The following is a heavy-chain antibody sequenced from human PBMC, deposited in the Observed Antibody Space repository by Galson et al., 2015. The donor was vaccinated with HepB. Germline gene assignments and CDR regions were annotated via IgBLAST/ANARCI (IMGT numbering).Heavy chain of an antibody. CDR3: ARVVTSSWYTNWFDP. CDR1: GFTFSSYG. CDR2: ISSSSSSI. V-gene: IGHV3-21*01. J-gene: IGHJ5*02. D-gene: IGHD6-13*01. Sequence: SLRLSCAASGFTFSSYGMNWVRQALGKGLEWVSSISSSSSSIYYADSVKGRFTISRDNAKNSLYLQMNSLRAEDTAVYYCARVVTSSWYTNWFDPWGQGTLVSVSA.